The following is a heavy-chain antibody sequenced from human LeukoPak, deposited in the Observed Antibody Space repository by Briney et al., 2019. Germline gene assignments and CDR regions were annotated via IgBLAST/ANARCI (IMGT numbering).Heavy chain of an antibody. CDR2: ISYDGSNK. Sequence: PGGSLRLSCAASGFTFSSYSMNWVRQAPGKGLEWVAVISYDGSNKYYADSVKGRFTISRDNSKNTLYLQMNSLRAEDTAVYYCARGRWLPIDYWGQGTLVTVSS. J-gene: IGHJ4*02. CDR1: GFTFSSYS. D-gene: IGHD5-24*01. CDR3: ARGRWLPIDY. V-gene: IGHV3-30*03.